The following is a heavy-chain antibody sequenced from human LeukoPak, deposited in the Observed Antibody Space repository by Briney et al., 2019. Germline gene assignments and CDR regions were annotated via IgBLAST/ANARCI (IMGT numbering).Heavy chain of an antibody. V-gene: IGHV3-30*18. CDR2: ISYDGSNK. Sequence: GGSLRLSCAASGFTFSSYGMHWVRQAPGKGLEWVAVISYDGSNKYYADSVKGRFTISRDNSKNTLYLQMNSLRAEDTAVYYCAKEAYCGGDCFLGHFQHWGQGALVTVSS. CDR1: GFTFSSYG. J-gene: IGHJ1*01. D-gene: IGHD2-21*02. CDR3: AKEAYCGGDCFLGHFQH.